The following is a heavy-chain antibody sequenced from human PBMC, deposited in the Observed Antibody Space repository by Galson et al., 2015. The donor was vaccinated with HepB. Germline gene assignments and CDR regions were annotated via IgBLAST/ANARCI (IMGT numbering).Heavy chain of an antibody. J-gene: IGHJ5*02. Sequence: SLRLSCAASGFTVSSNYMSWVRQAPGKGLEWVSVIYSGGSTYYADSVKGRFTISRDNSKNTLYLQMNSLRAEDTAVYYCARASIAAAGSFDPWGQGTLVTVSS. CDR3: ARASIAAAGSFDP. CDR1: GFTVSSNY. V-gene: IGHV3-66*02. D-gene: IGHD6-13*01. CDR2: IYSGGST.